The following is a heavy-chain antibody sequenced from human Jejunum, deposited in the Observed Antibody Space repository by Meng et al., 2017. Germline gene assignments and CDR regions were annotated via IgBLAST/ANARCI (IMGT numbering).Heavy chain of an antibody. CDR1: GDSVSSDNYY. J-gene: IGHJ4*02. V-gene: IGHV4-61*01. D-gene: IGHD1-26*01. Sequence: QVPLSEAGPGLVKPSETRFLSCSVSGDSVSSDNYYWSWIRQPPGQGLEWIGYVYYSGHTDYNPSLKRRVTISVDKSTNQFSLRLSSVTAADTAVYYCVRTVLYSGSYYFDFWGQGALVTVSS. CDR2: VYYSGHT. CDR3: VRTVLYSGSYYFDF.